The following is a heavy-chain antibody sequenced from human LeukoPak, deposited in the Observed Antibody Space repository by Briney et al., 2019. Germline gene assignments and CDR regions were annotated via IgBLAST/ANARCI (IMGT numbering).Heavy chain of an antibody. CDR1: GFTFSSDA. CDR3: ARHYGSETFYYYYYMDV. J-gene: IGHJ6*03. D-gene: IGHD3-10*01. CDR2: ISGSGGST. V-gene: IGHV3-23*01. Sequence: GGTLRLSCAVSGFTFSSDAMSWVRQAPGKGLEWVSAISGSGGSTYYADSVKGRFTISRDNSKNTLYLQMNSLRAEDTAVYYCARHYGSETFYYYYYMDVWGKGTTVTVSS.